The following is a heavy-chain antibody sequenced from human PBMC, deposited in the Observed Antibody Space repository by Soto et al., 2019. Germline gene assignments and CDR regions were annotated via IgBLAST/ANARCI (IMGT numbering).Heavy chain of an antibody. CDR3: ARDQYYDFWSGSPWYYMDV. J-gene: IGHJ6*03. D-gene: IGHD3-3*01. CDR2: IWYDGSNK. CDR1: GFTFSSYG. Sequence: GGSLRLSCAASGFTFSSYGMHWVRQAPGKGLEWVVVIWYDGSNKYYSDSVKGRFTPSRDNSKNTLYLQMNSLRAEDTAVYYCARDQYYDFWSGSPWYYMDVWGKGTTVTVSS. V-gene: IGHV3-33*01.